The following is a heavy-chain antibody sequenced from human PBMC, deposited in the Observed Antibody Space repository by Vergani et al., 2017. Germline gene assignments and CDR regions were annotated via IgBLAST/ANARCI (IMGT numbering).Heavy chain of an antibody. J-gene: IGHJ4*02. CDR1: GYTFTGYY. CDR3: ARNRSSYNDY. V-gene: IGHV1-2*02. CDR2: LNPNNGYT. D-gene: IGHD5-12*01. Sequence: QVQLVQSGAEVKKPGASVRVSCKASGYTFTGYYIHWVRQAPGQGLEWMGWLNPNNGYTRYAQKFQGRVTMTRDTSITTAYMDLMRLTSDDMAVYYCARNRSSYNDYWGQGTLVSVSS.